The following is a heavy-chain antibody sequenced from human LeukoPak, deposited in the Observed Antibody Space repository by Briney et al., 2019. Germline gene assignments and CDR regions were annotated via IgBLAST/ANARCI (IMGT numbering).Heavy chain of an antibody. D-gene: IGHD3-10*02. CDR3: ALFGESTDYYFDY. J-gene: IGHJ4*02. Sequence: GGSLRLSCAASGFTFDDCAMHWVRQAPGKGLEWVSLISGDGGNTHYADSVKGRFTISRDNSKNSLYLQMNSLRTEDTALYYCALFGESTDYYFDYWGQGTLITVSS. CDR1: GFTFDDCA. CDR2: ISGDGGNT. V-gene: IGHV3-43*02.